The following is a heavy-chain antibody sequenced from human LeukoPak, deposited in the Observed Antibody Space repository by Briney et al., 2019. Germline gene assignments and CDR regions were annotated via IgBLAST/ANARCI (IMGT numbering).Heavy chain of an antibody. J-gene: IGHJ4*02. D-gene: IGHD3-16*02. Sequence: GASVKVSCMASGYTFTSYYMHWVRQAPGQGLEWMGIINPSGGSTSYAQKFQGRVTMTRDTSTSTVYMELSSLRSEDTAVYYCARAAGLRLGELSPDYWGQGTLVTVSS. V-gene: IGHV1-46*01. CDR3: ARAAGLRLGELSPDY. CDR2: INPSGGST. CDR1: GYTFTSYY.